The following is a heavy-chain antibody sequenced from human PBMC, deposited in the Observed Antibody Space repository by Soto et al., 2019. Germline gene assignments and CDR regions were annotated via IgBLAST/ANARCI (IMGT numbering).Heavy chain of an antibody. V-gene: IGHV1-69*13. CDR3: ARASAMAVDRSSYSSGWYRLYYGMDV. CDR1: GGTFSSYA. J-gene: IGHJ6*02. D-gene: IGHD6-19*01. Sequence: GASVKVSCKASGGTFSSYAISWVRQAPGQGLEWMGGIIPIFGTANYAQKFQGRVTITADESTSTAYMELSSLRSEDTAVYYCARASAMAVDRSSYSSGWYRLYYGMDVWGQGTTVTVSS. CDR2: IIPIFGTA.